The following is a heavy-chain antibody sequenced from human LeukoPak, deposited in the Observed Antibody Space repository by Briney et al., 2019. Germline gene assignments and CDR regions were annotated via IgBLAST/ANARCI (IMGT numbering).Heavy chain of an antibody. CDR2: INHSGST. J-gene: IGHJ4*02. CDR3: ARMGILTGYYRYFDY. V-gene: IGHV4-34*01. Sequence: SENLSLTCAVYGGSFSGYYWSWIRQPPGKGLEWIGEINHSGSTNYNPSLKSRVTISVDTSKNQFSLKLSSVTAADTAVYYCARMGILTGYYRYFDYWGQGTLVTVSS. CDR1: GGSFSGYY. D-gene: IGHD3-9*01.